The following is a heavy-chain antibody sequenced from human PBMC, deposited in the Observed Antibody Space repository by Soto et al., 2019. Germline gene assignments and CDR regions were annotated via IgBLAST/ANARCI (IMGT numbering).Heavy chain of an antibody. D-gene: IGHD3-22*01. V-gene: IGHV3-30-3*01. Sequence: QVQLVESGGGVVQPGRSLRLSCAASGLTFSSYAMNWVRQAPGKGLEWVAVISYDGSNKFYADSVRGRFTLSRDDSKNRLYVQMNSLRAEDTAVYYCARDGYYHYGMDVWCQGTTVTVS. CDR2: ISYDGSNK. CDR1: GLTFSSYA. CDR3: ARDGYYHYGMDV. J-gene: IGHJ6*02.